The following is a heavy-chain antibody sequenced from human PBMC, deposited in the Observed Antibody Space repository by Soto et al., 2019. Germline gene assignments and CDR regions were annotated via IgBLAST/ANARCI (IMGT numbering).Heavy chain of an antibody. CDR1: GGSVSSGSYY. Sequence: SETLSLTCTVSGGSVSSGSYYWSWIRQPPGKGLEWIGYIYYSGSTNYNPSLKSRVTISVDTSKNQFSLKLSSVTAADTAVYYCARDFIAAAGTFHYWGQGTLVTVSS. CDR2: IYYSGST. CDR3: ARDFIAAAGTFHY. D-gene: IGHD6-13*01. V-gene: IGHV4-61*01. J-gene: IGHJ4*02.